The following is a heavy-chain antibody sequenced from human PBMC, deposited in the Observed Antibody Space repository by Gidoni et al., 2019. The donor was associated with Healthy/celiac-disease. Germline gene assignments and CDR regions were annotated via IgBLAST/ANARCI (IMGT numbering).Heavy chain of an antibody. CDR2: ISAYNGNT. Sequence: QVKLVPSVAEVKKPGASVKVSCKSSGYTFTSYGISWLRQAPGQGLAWMGWISAYNGNTNYAQKLQGRVTMTTDTYTSTAYMELRRLRSDDTAVYYCARGKEDTAMVTGLFDYWGQGTLVTVSS. CDR1: GYTFTSYG. D-gene: IGHD5-18*01. V-gene: IGHV1-18*01. J-gene: IGHJ4*02. CDR3: ARGKEDTAMVTGLFDY.